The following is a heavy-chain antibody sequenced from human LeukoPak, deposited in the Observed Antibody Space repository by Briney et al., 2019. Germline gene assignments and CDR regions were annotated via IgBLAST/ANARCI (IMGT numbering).Heavy chain of an antibody. D-gene: IGHD1-26*01. CDR3: AKEARGSYHFEY. J-gene: IGHJ4*02. Sequence: PGGSLRLSCAASGFTFSSYWMHWVRQAPGKGLVWVSRINTDGSSTSYADSVKGRFTISRDNAKNTLYLQMNSLRAEDTAVYYCAKEARGSYHFEYWGQGTLVTVSS. CDR2: INTDGSST. V-gene: IGHV3-74*01. CDR1: GFTFSSYW.